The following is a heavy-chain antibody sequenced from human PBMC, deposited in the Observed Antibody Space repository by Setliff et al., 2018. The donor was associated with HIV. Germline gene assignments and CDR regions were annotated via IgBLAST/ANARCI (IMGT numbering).Heavy chain of an antibody. CDR3: ARLGSGWSDSYYYAMGI. CDR1: GYTFTTYA. Sequence: ASVKVSCKASGYTFTTYAISWVRQAPGQGLEWMGWISTHNDDTDYAQKFQGRVTMTRDTSTSTVYMELRSLRSDDTAVYFCARLGSGWSDSYYYAMGIWGQGTTVTVSS. CDR2: ISTHNDDT. V-gene: IGHV1-18*01. J-gene: IGHJ6*02. D-gene: IGHD6-19*01.